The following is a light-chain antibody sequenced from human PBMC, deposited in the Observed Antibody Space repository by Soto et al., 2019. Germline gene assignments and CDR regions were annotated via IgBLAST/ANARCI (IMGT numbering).Light chain of an antibody. V-gene: IGKV3-15*01. CDR3: QQYNEWTLT. Sequence: EIVMTQSPATLSVSPGERATLSCRASQSVSNNLAWYQQKPGQAPRLLIYHASTRATGIPARFSGSGSGTEYTLTISSLQSYYFAVPYCQQYNEWTLTFGGGTKVEIK. J-gene: IGKJ4*01. CDR2: HAS. CDR1: QSVSNN.